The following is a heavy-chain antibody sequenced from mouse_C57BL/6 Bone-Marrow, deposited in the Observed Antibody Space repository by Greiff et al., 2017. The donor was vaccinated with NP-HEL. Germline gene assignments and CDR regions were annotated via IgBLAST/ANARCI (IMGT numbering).Heavy chain of an antibody. CDR3: ARMIYYDYDGYYAMDY. J-gene: IGHJ4*01. CDR1: GYTFTSYW. Sequence: QVQLQQPGAELVMPGASVKLSCKASGYTFTSYWMHWVKQRPGQGLEWIGEIDPSDSYTNYNQKLQGKSTLTVDKSSSTAYMQLSSLTSEDSAVYYCARMIYYDYDGYYAMDYWGQGTSVTVSS. CDR2: IDPSDSYT. V-gene: IGHV1-69*01. D-gene: IGHD2-4*01.